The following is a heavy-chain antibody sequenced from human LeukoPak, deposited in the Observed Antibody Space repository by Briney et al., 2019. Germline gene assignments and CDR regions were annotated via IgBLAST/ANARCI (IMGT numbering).Heavy chain of an antibody. CDR1: GGSISSYY. CDR3: ARENDRYGRIDY. CDR2: VSYSGST. D-gene: IGHD5-18*01. J-gene: IGHJ4*02. V-gene: IGHV4-59*01. Sequence: PSETLPLTCTVSGGSISSYYWSWVRQPPGKGLEWIGYVSYSGSTDYNPSLKSRVIISIDTSKNQFSLRLSSVTAADTAVYYCARENDRYGRIDYWGQGTQVTVSS.